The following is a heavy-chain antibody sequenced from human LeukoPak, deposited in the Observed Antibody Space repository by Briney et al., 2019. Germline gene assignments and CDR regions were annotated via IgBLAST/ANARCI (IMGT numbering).Heavy chain of an antibody. Sequence: SVKVSRKASGGTFSSYAIRWVRQAPAHALEWMGGIIPIFGTANYAQKFQGRVTITADESTSTAYMELSSLRSEDTAVYYCARAPYYYDSSGYSQFDYWGQGTLVTVSS. CDR2: IIPIFGTA. V-gene: IGHV1-69*13. D-gene: IGHD3-22*01. J-gene: IGHJ4*02. CDR1: GGTFSSYA. CDR3: ARAPYYYDSSGYSQFDY.